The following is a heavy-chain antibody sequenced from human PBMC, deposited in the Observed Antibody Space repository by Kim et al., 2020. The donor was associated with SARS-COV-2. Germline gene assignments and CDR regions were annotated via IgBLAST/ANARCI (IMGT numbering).Heavy chain of an antibody. D-gene: IGHD1-26*01. CDR2: IKSKTDGGTT. CDR3: TTWYNGIYNYFDS. CDR1: GFTFNNAW. V-gene: IGHV3-15*01. Sequence: GGSLRLSCAASGFTFNNAWMTWVRQAPGKGLEWVGRIKSKTDGGTTDYAAPVKGRFTISRDDSKNTLYLQMNSLKTEDTAVYYCTTWYNGIYNYFDSWGQGTLVTVSS. J-gene: IGHJ4*02.